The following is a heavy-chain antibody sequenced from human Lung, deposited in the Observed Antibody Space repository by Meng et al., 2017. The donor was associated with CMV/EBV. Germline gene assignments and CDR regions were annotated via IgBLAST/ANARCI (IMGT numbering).Heavy chain of an antibody. V-gene: IGHV3-13*01. D-gene: IGHD1-26*01. CDR1: GFTLSRYD. Sequence: GESLKISCAASGFTLSRYDIHWARQATGKGLEWVSGIGSRGDTHYADFVKGRFTISRENAKNSVYLQVNSVRAGDTAVYYCGRKIPVSGMDVWGQGTTVTVSS. CDR3: GRKIPVSGMDV. CDR2: IGSRGDT. J-gene: IGHJ6*02.